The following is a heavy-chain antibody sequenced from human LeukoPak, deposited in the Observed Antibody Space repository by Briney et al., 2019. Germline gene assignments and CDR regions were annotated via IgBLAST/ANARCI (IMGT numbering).Heavy chain of an antibody. V-gene: IGHV1-69*04. CDR3: ARDNPPYCNGGSCYSC. CDR1: GGTFSSYA. D-gene: IGHD2-15*01. CDR2: IIPIIDIT. J-gene: IGHJ4*02. Sequence: SVKVSCKASGGTFSSYALSWVRQAPGQGLEWMGRIIPIIDITNYAQKFQGRVTITADESTGTAFMELNSLRSVDTAIYYCARDNPPYCNGGSCYSCWGQGTLVTISS.